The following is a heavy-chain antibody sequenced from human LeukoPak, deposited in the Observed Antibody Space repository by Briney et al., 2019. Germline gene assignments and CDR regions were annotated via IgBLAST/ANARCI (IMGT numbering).Heavy chain of an antibody. J-gene: IGHJ4*02. CDR2: ISYGGSNK. CDR3: ARGPTIYGDYDY. V-gene: IGHV3-30-3*01. CDR1: GFTFSSYA. D-gene: IGHD4-17*01. Sequence: PGGSLRLSCAASGFTFSSYAMHWVRQAPGKGLEWVAVISYGGSNKYYADSVKGRFTISRDNSKNTLYLQMNSLRAEDTAVYYCARGPTIYGDYDYWGQGTLVTVSS.